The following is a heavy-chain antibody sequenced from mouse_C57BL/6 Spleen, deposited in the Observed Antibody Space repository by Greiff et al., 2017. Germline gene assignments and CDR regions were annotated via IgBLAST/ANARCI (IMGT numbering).Heavy chain of an antibody. CDR2: IYPGSGST. CDR3: ARWNYGSSSV. J-gene: IGHJ1*03. D-gene: IGHD1-1*01. Sequence: QVQLRQPGAELVKPGASVKMSCKASGYTFTSYWITWVKQRPGQGLEWIGDIYPGSGSTNYNEKFKSKATLTVDTSSSTAYMQLSSLTSEDSAVYYCARWNYGSSSVWGTGTTVTVSS. V-gene: IGHV1-55*01. CDR1: GYTFTSYW.